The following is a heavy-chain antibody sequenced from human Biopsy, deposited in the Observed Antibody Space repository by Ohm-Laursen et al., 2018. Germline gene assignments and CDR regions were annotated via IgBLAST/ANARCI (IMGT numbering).Heavy chain of an antibody. CDR1: GNTFATYH. Sequence: ASVKVSCKASGNTFATYHIHWVRQAPGQGLEWMGGISPRGATTSFSQKFQGRITMTRDTSTGTVYMDLNSLGSEDTAVYYCARAGVGSDGTDSYYYGMDVWGPGTTVTVSS. J-gene: IGHJ6*02. CDR3: ARAGVGSDGTDSYYYGMDV. D-gene: IGHD5-24*01. V-gene: IGHV1-46*01. CDR2: ISPRGATT.